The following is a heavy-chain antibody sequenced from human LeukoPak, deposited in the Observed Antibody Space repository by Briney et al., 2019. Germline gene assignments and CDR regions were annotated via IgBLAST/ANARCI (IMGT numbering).Heavy chain of an antibody. V-gene: IGHV3-30*18. J-gene: IGHJ4*02. CDR3: AKDGSSEPFDY. CDR2: ISYDGSNI. D-gene: IGHD1-14*01. CDR1: GFTFSSYG. Sequence: PGRSLRLSCAASGFTFSSYGMHWVRQAPGKGLEWVAVISYDGSNIYYADSVKDRFTISRDNSKNTLYLQMNSLRAEDAAVYYCAKDGSSEPFDYWGQGTLVTVSS.